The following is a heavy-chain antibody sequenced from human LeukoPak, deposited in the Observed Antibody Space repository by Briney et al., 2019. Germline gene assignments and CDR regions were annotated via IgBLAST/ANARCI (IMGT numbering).Heavy chain of an antibody. Sequence: GGSLRLSCAASGFTFSSYGMSWVRQAPGKGLEWVSAISGSGGSTYYADSVKGRFTISRDNSKNSLYLQMNSLRAEDTAVYYCARDQDCSSTSCYTYYYYYYYMDVWGKGTTVTVSS. V-gene: IGHV3-23*01. CDR2: ISGSGGST. D-gene: IGHD2-2*02. J-gene: IGHJ6*03. CDR1: GFTFSSYG. CDR3: ARDQDCSSTSCYTYYYYYYYMDV.